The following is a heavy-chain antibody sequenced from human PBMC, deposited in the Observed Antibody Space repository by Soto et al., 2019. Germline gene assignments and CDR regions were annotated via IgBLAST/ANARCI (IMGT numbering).Heavy chain of an antibody. V-gene: IGHV4-34*01. Sequence: SETLSLTCAVYGGSFSGYYWSWIRQPPGKGLEWIGEINHSGSTNYNPSLKSRVTISVDTSKNQFSLKLSSVTAADTAVYYCARGGRARVLGFPYWGQGTLVTVSS. CDR2: INHSGST. J-gene: IGHJ4*02. CDR1: GGSFSGYY. D-gene: IGHD1-26*01. CDR3: ARGGRARVLGFPY.